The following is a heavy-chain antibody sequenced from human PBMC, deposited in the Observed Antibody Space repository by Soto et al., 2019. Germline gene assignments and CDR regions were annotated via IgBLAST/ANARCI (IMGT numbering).Heavy chain of an antibody. Sequence: TLSLTCTVSGGSISSGGYYWSWIRQHPGKGLEWIGYIYYSGSTYYNPSLKSRVTISVDTSKNQFSLKLSSVTAADTAVYYCASHTYGSGSYRKAKHLDSDYWGQGTLVTVSS. CDR2: IYYSGST. J-gene: IGHJ4*02. V-gene: IGHV4-31*03. D-gene: IGHD3-10*01. CDR3: ASHTYGSGSYRKAKHLDSDY. CDR1: GGSISSGGYY.